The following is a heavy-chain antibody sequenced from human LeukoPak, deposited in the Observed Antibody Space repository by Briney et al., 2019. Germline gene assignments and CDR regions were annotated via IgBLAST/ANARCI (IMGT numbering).Heavy chain of an antibody. J-gene: IGHJ3*02. Sequence: GGPLRLSCAASGFTFSSYEMNWVRQAPGKGLEWVSYTSSSGSTIYYADSVKGRFTISRDNAKNSLYLQMNSLRADDTAIYYCAREYLLGPGNAFDIWGQGTMVTVSS. CDR3: AREYLLGPGNAFDI. CDR2: TSSSGSTI. CDR1: GFTFSSYE. D-gene: IGHD3-16*01. V-gene: IGHV3-48*03.